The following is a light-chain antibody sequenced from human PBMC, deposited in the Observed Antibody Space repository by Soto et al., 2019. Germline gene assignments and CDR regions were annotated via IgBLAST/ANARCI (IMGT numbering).Light chain of an antibody. CDR3: SSYTSSSTYV. V-gene: IGLV2-14*01. Sequence: QSALTQPTSVSGSPGQSITITGTGTSSDVGDDNYGSWYQQHAGKAPKLMSYEVSNRPTGVSNRFSGSKSGNTASLTISGLQAEDEADYYCSSYTSSSTYVFGHGTKVT. J-gene: IGLJ1*01. CDR1: SSDVGDDNY. CDR2: EVS.